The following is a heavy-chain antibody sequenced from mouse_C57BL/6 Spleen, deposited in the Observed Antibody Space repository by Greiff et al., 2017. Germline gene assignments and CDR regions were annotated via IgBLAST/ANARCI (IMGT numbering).Heavy chain of an antibody. J-gene: IGHJ3*01. CDR3: VSDGDYDYDRTRFAY. CDR2: INPNNGGT. V-gene: IGHV1-26*01. Sequence: EVMLQQSGPELVKPGASVKISCKASGYTFTDYYMHWVKQSPVQSLDWIGNINPNNGGTSYNQKFKDKATLTVDKSSSTAYMELSSLTSEDSAVYYCVSDGDYDYDRTRFAYWGQGTLLTVSA. D-gene: IGHD2-4*01. CDR1: GYTFTDYY.